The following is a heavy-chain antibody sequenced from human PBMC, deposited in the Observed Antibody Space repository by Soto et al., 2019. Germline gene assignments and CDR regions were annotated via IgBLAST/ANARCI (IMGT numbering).Heavy chain of an antibody. CDR2: IWYDGSNK. CDR3: ARGPWDYYGSGSYPPFFYYYYMDV. J-gene: IGHJ6*03. V-gene: IGHV3-33*01. CDR1: GFTFSSYG. Sequence: QVQLVESGGGVVQPGRSLRLSCAASGFTFSSYGMHWVRQAPGKGLEWVAVIWYDGSNKYYADSVKGRFTISRDNSKNTLYLQMNSLRAEDTAVYYCARGPWDYYGSGSYPPFFYYYYMDVWGKGTTVTVSS. D-gene: IGHD3-10*01.